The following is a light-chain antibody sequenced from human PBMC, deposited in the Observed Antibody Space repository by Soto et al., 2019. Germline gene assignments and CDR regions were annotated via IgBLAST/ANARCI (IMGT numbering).Light chain of an antibody. CDR3: QQSHSIPWT. J-gene: IGKJ1*01. CDR1: LTISSY. Sequence: DIQMTPSPSSLSAFVGDRVTITCRASLTISSYLNWYQQKSGKAPKLLISAASSLESGVPPRFSGSGSGTDFTLTITSLQPEDFATYYCQQSHSIPWTFGQGTKVDI. CDR2: AAS. V-gene: IGKV1-39*01.